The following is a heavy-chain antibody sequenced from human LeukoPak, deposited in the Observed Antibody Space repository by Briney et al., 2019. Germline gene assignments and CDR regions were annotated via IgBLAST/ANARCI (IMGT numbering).Heavy chain of an antibody. CDR2: IRKTADGGTA. D-gene: IGHD1-14*01. Sequence: GGSLRLSCTASGFTFSSVWMSWVRPAPGKGLQWVGRIRKTADGGTADYAAPVQGRFSISRDDSKKTLYLQMNSLKTEDTAVYYCTTGGSTAGNWGQGTLVTVSS. CDR1: GFTFSSVW. CDR3: TTGGSTAGN. J-gene: IGHJ4*02. V-gene: IGHV3-15*01.